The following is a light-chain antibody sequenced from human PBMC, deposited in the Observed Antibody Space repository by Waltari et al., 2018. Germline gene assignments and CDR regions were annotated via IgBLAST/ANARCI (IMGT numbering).Light chain of an antibody. CDR1: QNLLYNVNNKNY. CDR2: WAS. Sequence: DIVMTQSPDSLAVSLGERATINCKSSQNLLYNVNNKNYLGWYQHQPGQPPKLLIYWASTRESGVPARFSGSGSGTDFTLTISSLQAEDVAVYYCQQYYSTPGTFGQGTKVEIK. CDR3: QQYYSTPGT. V-gene: IGKV4-1*01. J-gene: IGKJ1*01.